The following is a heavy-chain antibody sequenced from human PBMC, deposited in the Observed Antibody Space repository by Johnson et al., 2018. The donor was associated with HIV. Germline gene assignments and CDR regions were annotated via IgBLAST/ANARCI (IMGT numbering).Heavy chain of an antibody. CDR3: AKNSAAFDM. Sequence: QVQLVESGGCVVQPGRSLRLSCAASGFTFSSYAMHWVRQAPGKGLEWVAVISYAGSNKYYADSVKGRFTISRDNSENTLYLQMNSLRAEDTAVYYCAKNSAAFDMWGQGTMVTVSS. CDR2: ISYAGSNK. V-gene: IGHV3-30*04. J-gene: IGHJ3*02. CDR1: GFTFSSYA. D-gene: IGHD2/OR15-2a*01.